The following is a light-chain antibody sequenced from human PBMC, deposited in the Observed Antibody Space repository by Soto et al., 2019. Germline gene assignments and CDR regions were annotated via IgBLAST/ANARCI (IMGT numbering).Light chain of an antibody. Sequence: EMVMTHSPATLSVSPGERATLSCRASQSVSSNLAWYQQKPGQAPRLLIYGASTRATGIPARFSGSGSGTEFTLTISSLQSEDFAVYYCQQYNNLPRTFGQGAKV. CDR2: GAS. V-gene: IGKV3-15*01. J-gene: IGKJ1*01. CDR1: QSVSSN. CDR3: QQYNNLPRT.